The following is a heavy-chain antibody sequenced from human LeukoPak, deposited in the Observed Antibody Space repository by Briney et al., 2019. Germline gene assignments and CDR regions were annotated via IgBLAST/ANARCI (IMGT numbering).Heavy chain of an antibody. Sequence: SQTLSLTCAISGDSFSSNSAAWNWIRQSPSRGLEWLGRTYYRSKWYNDYAVSVKSRITISPDTSKNQFSLQLNSVTPEDTAVYYCARSVWELGAYYFDYWGQGTLVTVSS. V-gene: IGHV6-1*01. CDR1: GDSFSSNSAA. D-gene: IGHD1-26*01. J-gene: IGHJ4*02. CDR3: ARSVWELGAYYFDY. CDR2: TYYRSKWYN.